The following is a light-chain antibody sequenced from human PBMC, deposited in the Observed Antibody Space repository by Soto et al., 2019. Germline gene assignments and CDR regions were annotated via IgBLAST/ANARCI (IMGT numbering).Light chain of an antibody. J-gene: IGKJ5*01. V-gene: IGKV3D-20*02. Sequence: EIVLTQSPGTLSLSPGERATLSCRASQSLNSNYLAWFQQKPGQAPRLLISDASNRATGIPARFSGSGSGTDFTLTISRLEPEDFAVYYCQQRTNWITFGQGTRLEI. CDR1: QSLNSNY. CDR2: DAS. CDR3: QQRTNWIT.